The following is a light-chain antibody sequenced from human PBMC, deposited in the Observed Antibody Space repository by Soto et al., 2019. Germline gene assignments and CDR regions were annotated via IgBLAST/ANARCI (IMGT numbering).Light chain of an antibody. J-gene: IGKJ1*01. CDR3: QQYDTVPRT. CDR2: GAS. CDR1: QSLSSNY. Sequence: EIVLTQSPGTLSLSPGDRATLSCRASQSLSSNYLAWYQQKRGQAPRLLIYGASNRATDIPDRFSGSGSGTEFALTITRLEPADFAVYFCQQYDTVPRTFGQGTKVEIQ. V-gene: IGKV3-20*01.